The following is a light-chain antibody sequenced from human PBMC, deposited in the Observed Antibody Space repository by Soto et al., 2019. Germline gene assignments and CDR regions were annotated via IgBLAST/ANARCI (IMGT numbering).Light chain of an antibody. CDR2: GAY. CDR1: ETVSGSY. V-gene: IGKV3-20*01. CDR3: QQYNNWPPWT. J-gene: IGKJ1*01. Sequence: PGARAPPSCRASETVSGSYLAWYQQKPGQAPRLLIYGAYNRATGIPDRFSGSGSGTDFTLTISRLEPEDSAVYYCQQYNNWPPWTFGQGSKVDIK.